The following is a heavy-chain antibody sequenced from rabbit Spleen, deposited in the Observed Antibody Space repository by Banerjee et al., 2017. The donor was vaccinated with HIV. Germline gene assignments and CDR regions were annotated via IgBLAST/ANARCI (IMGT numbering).Heavy chain of an antibody. CDR2: IYDGSSGNT. V-gene: IGHV1S45*01. CDR3: ARGGGL. J-gene: IGHJ4*01. Sequence: QEQLVESGGGLVQPEGSLTLTCTASGFSFSSSYWICWVRQAPGKGLEWIACIYDGSSGNTYYASWAKGRFTISRTSSTTVTLQMTSLTAADTATYSCARGGGLWGPGTLVTVS. CDR1: GFSFSSSYW.